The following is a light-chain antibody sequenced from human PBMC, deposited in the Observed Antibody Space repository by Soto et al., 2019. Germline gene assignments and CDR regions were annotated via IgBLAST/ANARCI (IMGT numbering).Light chain of an antibody. Sequence: QSVLTQPPSASGTPGQRVTISCSGSSSNIGSNTVNWYQQLPGTAPKLLIYNDNQRPSGVPDRFSGSKSGTSASLAISGLQSGDEADYACEEWDASLNGYVFGTGTKVTVL. J-gene: IGLJ1*01. CDR1: SSNIGSNT. V-gene: IGLV1-44*01. CDR3: EEWDASLNGYV. CDR2: NDN.